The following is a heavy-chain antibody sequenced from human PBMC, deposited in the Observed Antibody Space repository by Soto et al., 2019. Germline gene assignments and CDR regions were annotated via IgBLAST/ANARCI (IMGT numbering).Heavy chain of an antibody. CDR2: IYPGDSDT. CDR3: ARHGYIGRYVASFDI. D-gene: IGHD1-26*01. CDR1: GYSFTSYW. V-gene: IGHV5-51*01. Sequence: GESLKISCKGSGYSFTSYWIGWVRQMPGKGLEWMGIIYPGDSDTRYSPSFQGQVTISADKSISTAYLQWSSLKASDTAMYYCARHGYIGRYVASFDIWGQGTMVTVSS. J-gene: IGHJ3*02.